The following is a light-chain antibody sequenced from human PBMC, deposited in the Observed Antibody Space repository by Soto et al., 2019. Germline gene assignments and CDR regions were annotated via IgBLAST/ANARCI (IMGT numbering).Light chain of an antibody. CDR2: TNN. CDR3: AAWDGSLNGLYWV. V-gene: IGLV1-44*01. CDR1: SSNIGRNA. J-gene: IGLJ3*02. Sequence: QSVLTQPPSASGTPGQRVSISCSGSSSNIGRNAVNWYQQLPGTAPKLLIHTNNQRPSGVPDRFSGSKSGTSASLAINGLQSEDEADYYCAAWDGSLNGLYWVFGGGTKLTVL.